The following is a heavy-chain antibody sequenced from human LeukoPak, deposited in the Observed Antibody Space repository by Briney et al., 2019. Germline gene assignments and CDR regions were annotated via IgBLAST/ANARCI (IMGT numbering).Heavy chain of an antibody. CDR2: IYYSGTT. D-gene: IGHD4-17*01. J-gene: IGHJ4*02. CDR1: GGPLSSYY. CDR3: ARRKENYDDYGAYYFDY. Sequence: SETLSLTCTVSGGPLSSYYWSCIRQPPAKGLEWMGYIYYSGTTNYNPSLKSRVTISVDTSKNQFSLKLSSVTAADTAVYYWARRKENYDDYGAYYFDYWGQGTLVTVSS. V-gene: IGHV4-59*01.